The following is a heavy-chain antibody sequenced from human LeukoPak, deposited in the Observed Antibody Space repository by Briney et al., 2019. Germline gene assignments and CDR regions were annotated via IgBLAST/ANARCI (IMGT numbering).Heavy chain of an antibody. V-gene: IGHV3-21*03. CDR1: GFTFSSYS. J-gene: IGHJ4*02. CDR3: TTYSSGWENY. CDR2: ISSRSSYI. Sequence: GGSLRLSCAASGFTFSSYSMNWVRQAPGKGLEWVSSISSRSSYIDYADSLKGRFTISRDNAKNSLYLQMNSLKTEDTAVYYCTTYSSGWENYWGQGTLVTVSS. D-gene: IGHD3-22*01.